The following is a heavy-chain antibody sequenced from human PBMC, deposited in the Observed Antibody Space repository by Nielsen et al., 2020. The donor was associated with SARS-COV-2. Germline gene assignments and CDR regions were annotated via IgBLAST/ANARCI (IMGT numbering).Heavy chain of an antibody. V-gene: IGHV3-53*05. Sequence: GGSLRLSCAVSGFTVGSNYMTWVRQAPGKGLESVSVIHGGGNTYYADSVKGRFTISRDNSKNTLYLQMNSLRAEDTAVYYCARDGSGSYYYPYFDYWGQGTLVTVSS. D-gene: IGHD3-10*01. CDR3: ARDGSGSYYYPYFDY. J-gene: IGHJ4*02. CDR1: GFTVGSNY. CDR2: IHGGGNT.